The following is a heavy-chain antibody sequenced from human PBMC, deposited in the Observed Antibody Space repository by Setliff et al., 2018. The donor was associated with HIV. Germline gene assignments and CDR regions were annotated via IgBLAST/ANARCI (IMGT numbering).Heavy chain of an antibody. V-gene: IGHV4-59*08. CDR2: IYQTGTT. Sequence: SETLSLTCTVSDNSIRSYYWSWIRQPPGKGLEWIGYIYQTGTTSYNPPLRSRVSMSLDTSKNQFSLRLISVTAADTAVYYCARHLSRQSGGFWFLDLWGRGTLVTVSS. J-gene: IGHJ2*01. CDR1: DNSIRSYY. CDR3: ARHLSRQSGGFWFLDL. D-gene: IGHD2-15*01.